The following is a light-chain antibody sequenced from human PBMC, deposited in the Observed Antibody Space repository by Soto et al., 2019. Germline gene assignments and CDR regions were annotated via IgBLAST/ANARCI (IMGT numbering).Light chain of an antibody. CDR3: SSYAGSNNFV. CDR2: EVS. CDR1: SSDIGAYIY. Sequence: QSALTQPPSASGSPGQSVTTSCTGTSSDIGAYIYVSWYQQHPGKAPKLMISEVSRRPSGVPERFSGSKSGNTASLTVSGLQADDEAHYYCSSYAGSNNFVFGTGTK. J-gene: IGLJ1*01. V-gene: IGLV2-8*01.